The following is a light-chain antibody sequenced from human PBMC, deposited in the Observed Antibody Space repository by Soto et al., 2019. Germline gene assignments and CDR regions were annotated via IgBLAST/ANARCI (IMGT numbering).Light chain of an antibody. Sequence: EIVLTQSPGTLSLSPGERATLSCRASQSVSSIDLAWYQQKPGQAPRLLIYGASSRATGIPDRFSGSGSGTDFTLTISRLEPEDVAVYYCQQFRDSPWTFGQGTKVEIK. J-gene: IGKJ1*01. CDR2: GAS. CDR3: QQFRDSPWT. V-gene: IGKV3-20*01. CDR1: QSVSSID.